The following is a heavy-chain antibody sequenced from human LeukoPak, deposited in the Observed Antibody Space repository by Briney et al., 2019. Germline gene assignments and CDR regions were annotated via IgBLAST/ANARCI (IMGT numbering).Heavy chain of an antibody. CDR3: ARAPSDWGATNWFDP. CDR1: GGSVSAYY. CDR2: IYRSGIT. D-gene: IGHD7-27*01. Sequence: SETLSLTCTVSGGSVSAYYWNWLRQPPGKGLEWIGFIYRSGITSYNPSLKSRVTISIDTSKNDFSLNLTSVTAADTAVYYCARAPSDWGATNWFDPWGHGTLVTVSS. J-gene: IGHJ5*02. V-gene: IGHV4-59*02.